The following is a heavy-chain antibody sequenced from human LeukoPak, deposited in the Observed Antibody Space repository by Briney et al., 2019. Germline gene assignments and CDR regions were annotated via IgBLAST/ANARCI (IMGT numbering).Heavy chain of an antibody. CDR2: ISSSGIYI. J-gene: IGHJ5*02. Sequence: GGSLRLSCAASGFTFSTYSMNWVRQAPGKALEWVSSISSSGIYIFYADSVRARFTISRDKAKNSMYLKMNSLSDEDTAVYYCARDQTTYLATTEYNWFDPWGPGTLVTVSS. CDR3: ARDQTTYLATTEYNWFDP. V-gene: IGHV3-21*01. CDR1: GFTFSTYS. D-gene: IGHD1-1*01.